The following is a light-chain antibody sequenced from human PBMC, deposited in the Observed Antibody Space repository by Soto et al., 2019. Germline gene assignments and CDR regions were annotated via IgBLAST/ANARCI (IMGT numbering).Light chain of an antibody. CDR1: SSNIADNY. CDR3: GAWDSSLSVYV. CDR2: DNN. V-gene: IGLV1-51*01. J-gene: IGLJ1*01. Sequence: QSVLTQPPSVSAAPGQKVTISCSGSSSNIADNYVSWYQQLPGTAPKLLIYDNNKRPSGIPDRFSASKSGTSATLGITGLQAGDEADYYCGAWDSSLSVYVFGTGTKVTV.